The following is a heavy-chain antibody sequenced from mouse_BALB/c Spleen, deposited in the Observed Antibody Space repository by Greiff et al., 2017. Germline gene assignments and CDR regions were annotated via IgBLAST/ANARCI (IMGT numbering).Heavy chain of an antibody. V-gene: IGHV14-3*02. J-gene: IGHJ4*01. CDR1: GFNIKDTY. Sequence: EVQLQQSGAELVRPGALVKLSCTASGFNIKDTYMHWVKQRPEQGLEWIGRIDPANGNTKYDPKFQGKATITADTSSNTAYLQLSSLTSEDTAVYYCARASLLRLQGYAMDYWGQGTSVTVSS. CDR2: IDPANGNT. D-gene: IGHD1-2*01. CDR3: ARASLLRLQGYAMDY.